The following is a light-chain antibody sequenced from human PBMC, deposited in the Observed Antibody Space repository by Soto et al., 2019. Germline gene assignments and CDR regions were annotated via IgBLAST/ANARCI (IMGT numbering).Light chain of an antibody. V-gene: IGLV1-44*01. CDR2: SNN. J-gene: IGLJ1*01. Sequence: QSALTQPPSASGTPGQRVTISCSGSGSNIGSNTVNWYQQLPGTAPKLLIYSNNQRPSGVPDRFSGSKSGTSASLAISGLQSEDEADYYCAAWDDSLNGHVFGTGTKVTVL. CDR3: AAWDDSLNGHV. CDR1: GSNIGSNT.